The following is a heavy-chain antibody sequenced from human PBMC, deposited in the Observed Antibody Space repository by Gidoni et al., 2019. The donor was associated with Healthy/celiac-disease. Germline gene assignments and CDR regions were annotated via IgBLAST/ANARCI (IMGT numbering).Heavy chain of an antibody. D-gene: IGHD3-16*01. CDR3: ARDGNYGSYYYYGMDV. CDR2: ISSSSSYT. J-gene: IGHJ6*02. Sequence: QVQLVESGGGLVKPGGSLRLSCAASGFTFSDYYMSWIRQAPGKGLEWVSYISSSSSYTNYADSVKGRFTISRDNAKNSLYLQMNSLRAEDTAVYYCARDGNYGSYYYYGMDVWGQGTTVTVSS. V-gene: IGHV3-11*06. CDR1: GFTFSDYY.